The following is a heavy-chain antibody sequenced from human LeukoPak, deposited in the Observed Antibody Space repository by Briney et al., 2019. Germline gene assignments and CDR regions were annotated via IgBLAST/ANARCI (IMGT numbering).Heavy chain of an antibody. CDR3: ARGYQLLYLDWFDP. CDR1: RGTFSSYA. D-gene: IGHD2-2*02. J-gene: IGHJ5*02. Sequence: SVKVSCKASRGTFSSYAFSLVRQAPRQRLEWLGGIIPIFGTSNYAQKFQGRVTITADESTSTAYMELSSLRSEDTAVYYCARGYQLLYLDWFDPWGQGTLVTVSS. CDR2: IIPIFGTS. V-gene: IGHV1-69*01.